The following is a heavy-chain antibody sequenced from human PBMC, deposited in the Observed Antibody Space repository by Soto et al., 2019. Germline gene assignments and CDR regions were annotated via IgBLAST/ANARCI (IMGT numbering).Heavy chain of an antibody. Sequence: QVQLQESGPGLVKPSGTLSLTCAVSGGSISSSNWRSWVRQPPGKGLEWIGEIYHSGSTNYNPSLKSRVTISVDKSKNQFSLKLSSVTAADTAVYYCAREVPGPYYYDSSGSGDYWGQGTLVTVSS. D-gene: IGHD3-22*01. V-gene: IGHV4-4*02. CDR2: IYHSGST. J-gene: IGHJ4*02. CDR1: GGSISSSNW. CDR3: AREVPGPYYYDSSGSGDY.